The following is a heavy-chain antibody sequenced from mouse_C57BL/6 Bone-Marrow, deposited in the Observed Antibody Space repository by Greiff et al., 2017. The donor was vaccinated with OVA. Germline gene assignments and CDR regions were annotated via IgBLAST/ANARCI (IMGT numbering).Heavy chain of an antibody. Sequence: QVHVKQPGAELVKPGASVKLSCKASGYTFTSYWMHRVKQRPGQGLEWIGMIHPNSGSTNYNEKFKSKATLTVDKSSSTAYMQLSSLTSEDSAVYYCARSTVTRNFDYWGQGTTLTVSS. CDR1: GYTFTSYW. CDR3: ARSTVTRNFDY. CDR2: IHPNSGST. V-gene: IGHV1-64*01. D-gene: IGHD2-2*01. J-gene: IGHJ2*01.